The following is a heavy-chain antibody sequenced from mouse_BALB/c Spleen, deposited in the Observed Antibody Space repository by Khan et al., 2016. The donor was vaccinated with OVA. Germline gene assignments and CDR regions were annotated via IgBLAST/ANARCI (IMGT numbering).Heavy chain of an antibody. Sequence: EVELVESGGGLVKPGGSLKLSCAASGFAFSSYDMSWVRQTPEKRLEWVAIINNGGSYTNYPGSVKGRFTISRDNARNTLFLPVSGLRSEDTALYDCVRHGGFNPYDAMDCWGQGTSVTVSS. V-gene: IGHV5-9*02. CDR1: GFAFSSYD. J-gene: IGHJ4*01. CDR3: VRHGGFNPYDAMDC. CDR2: INNGGSYT.